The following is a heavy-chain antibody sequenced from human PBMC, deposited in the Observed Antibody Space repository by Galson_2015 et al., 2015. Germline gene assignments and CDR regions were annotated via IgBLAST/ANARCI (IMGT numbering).Heavy chain of an antibody. J-gene: IGHJ3*02. Sequence: VRQAPGKGLEWVAVISYDGSNKYYADSVKGRFTISRDNSKNTLYLQMNSLRAEDTAVYYCAKDENYYDSKDAFDIWGQGTMVTVSS. CDR2: ISYDGSNK. V-gene: IGHV3-30*18. CDR3: AKDENYYDSKDAFDI. D-gene: IGHD3-22*01.